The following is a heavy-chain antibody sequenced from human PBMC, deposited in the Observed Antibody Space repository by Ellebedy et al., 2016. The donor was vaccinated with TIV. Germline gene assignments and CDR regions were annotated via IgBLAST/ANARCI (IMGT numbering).Heavy chain of an antibody. Sequence: ASVKVSCKASGYTFTSYYMHWVRQAPGQGLEWMGIINPSGGSTSYAQKVQDRVTMTRDTSTSTVYMELRSLRSDDTAVYYCARDRWNILTGYSNDFWGQGTLVIVSS. V-gene: IGHV1-46*01. CDR1: GYTFTSYY. D-gene: IGHD3-9*01. CDR2: INPSGGST. J-gene: IGHJ4*02. CDR3: ARDRWNILTGYSNDF.